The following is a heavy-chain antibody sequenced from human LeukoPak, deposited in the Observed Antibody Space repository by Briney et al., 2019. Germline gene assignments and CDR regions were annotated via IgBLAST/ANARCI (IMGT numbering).Heavy chain of an antibody. D-gene: IGHD2-2*01. J-gene: IGHJ6*03. CDR3: ARGGYCSSTSCYDYYYYMDV. CDR1: GGSFSGYY. Sequence: PSETLSVTCALYGGSFSGYYWNWIRHPPGKGLEWNGEINHSGSPNYNPSLKSRVTISVDTSKNQFSLNLGSVTAADTAVYYCARGGYCSSTSCYDYYYYMDVWGKGTTVTVSS. CDR2: INHSGSP. V-gene: IGHV4-34*01.